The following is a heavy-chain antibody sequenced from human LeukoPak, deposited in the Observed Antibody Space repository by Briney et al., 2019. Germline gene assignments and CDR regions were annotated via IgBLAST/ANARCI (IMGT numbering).Heavy chain of an antibody. J-gene: IGHJ4*02. CDR1: GFTFSSYG. V-gene: IGHV3-30*02. Sequence: GGSLRLSCAASGFTFSSYGMHWVRQAPGKGLEWVAFIRYDGSNKYYADSVKGRFTISRDNSKNTLYLQMNSLRAEDTAVYYCAKGQLWFGGLNYFDYWGQGTLVTVSS. CDR3: AKGQLWFGGLNYFDY. CDR2: IRYDGSNK. D-gene: IGHD3-10*01.